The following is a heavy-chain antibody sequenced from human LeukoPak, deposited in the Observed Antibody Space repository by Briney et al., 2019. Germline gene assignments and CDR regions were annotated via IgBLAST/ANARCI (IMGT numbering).Heavy chain of an antibody. CDR2: IKRDGTEK. Sequence: PGGSLRLSCAASGFTFSNYWMSWLRQAPGKGLEWVANIKRDGTEKYCVDSLKGRFTISRDNAKNSLYLQMDSLRAEDTAVYYCARLGVVGTGNWFDPWGQGTLVTVSS. V-gene: IGHV3-7*01. CDR1: GFTFSNYW. CDR3: ARLGVVGTGNWFDP. J-gene: IGHJ5*02. D-gene: IGHD6-19*01.